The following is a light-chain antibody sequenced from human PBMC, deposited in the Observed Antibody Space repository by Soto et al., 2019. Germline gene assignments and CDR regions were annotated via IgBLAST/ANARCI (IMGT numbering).Light chain of an antibody. CDR1: SSTIGSKT. CDR3: ASWDDSLNGVV. J-gene: IGLJ2*01. CDR2: ANS. V-gene: IGLV1-44*01. Sequence: QSVLTQPPSASGTPGQRVTISCSGSSSTIGSKTLNWYQHLPGTAPRLLIYANSHRPSGVPDRFSGSKSGASASLAISGLQSEDEADYYCASWDDSLNGVVFGGGTKLTVL.